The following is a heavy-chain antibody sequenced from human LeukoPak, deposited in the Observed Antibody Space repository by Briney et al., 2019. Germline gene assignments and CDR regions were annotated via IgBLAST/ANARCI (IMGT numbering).Heavy chain of an antibody. J-gene: IGHJ5*02. CDR2: IYTNGNT. D-gene: IGHD2-15*01. V-gene: IGHV4-4*07. Sequence: PSDTLSLTCTVSGGSITTNYWSWIRYPAGKGLEWIGRIYTNGNTNYNPSLKSRVTMSVDTSKSQISLRLTSVTAADTAVYYCARDGYCDASTCYLKWFDPWGQGTLVTVSS. CDR3: ARDGYCDASTCYLKWFDP. CDR1: GGSITTNY.